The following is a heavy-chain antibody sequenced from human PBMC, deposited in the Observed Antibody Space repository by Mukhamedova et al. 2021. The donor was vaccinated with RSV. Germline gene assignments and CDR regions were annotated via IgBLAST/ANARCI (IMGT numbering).Heavy chain of an antibody. J-gene: IGHJ5*02. CDR3: ARKRAVGATGGSNWFDP. Sequence: QGRVTITADESTSTAYMELSSLRSEDTAVYYCARKRAVGATGGSNWFDPWGQGTLVTVSS. V-gene: IGHV1-69*01. D-gene: IGHD1-26*01.